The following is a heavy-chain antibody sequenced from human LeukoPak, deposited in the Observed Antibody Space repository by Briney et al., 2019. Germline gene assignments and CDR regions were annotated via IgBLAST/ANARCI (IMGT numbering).Heavy chain of an antibody. D-gene: IGHD5/OR15-5a*01. J-gene: IGHJ6*03. Sequence: SETLSLTCTVSGGSISSHYWIWIRPSPEKGLEWIGDLSSSGSTGYNPSLRSRVTISLDTSKNQFSLNLSSVTAADTAVYYCARGALRGFYAFFYMDVWGKGTTVTVSS. CDR1: GGSISSHY. CDR3: ARGALRGFYAFFYMDV. CDR2: LSSSGST. V-gene: IGHV4-59*11.